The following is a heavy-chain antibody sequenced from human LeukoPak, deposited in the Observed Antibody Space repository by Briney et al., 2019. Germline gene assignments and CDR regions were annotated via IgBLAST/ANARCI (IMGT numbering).Heavy chain of an antibody. J-gene: IGHJ4*02. Sequence: TGRSLRLSCAASGFIFNNYAMSWVRQAPGKGLEWVSSISGTGVTTHYADSVKGRFAISRDNSKNTLYLQMTSLRAEDTAVYYCAKDQRFGDLDDYRGQGTLVTVSS. CDR3: AKDQRFGDLDDY. CDR1: GFIFNNYA. D-gene: IGHD3-10*01. CDR2: ISGTGVTT. V-gene: IGHV3-23*01.